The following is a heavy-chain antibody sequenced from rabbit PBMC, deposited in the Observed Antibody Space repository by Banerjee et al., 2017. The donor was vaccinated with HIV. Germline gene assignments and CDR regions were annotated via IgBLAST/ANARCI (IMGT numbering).Heavy chain of an antibody. D-gene: IGHD2-1*01. CDR1: GFSFSSSYC. CDR3: ARDYDDYGWATDL. CDR2: IYGGSSGST. J-gene: IGHJ4*01. V-gene: IGHV1S45*01. Sequence: QEQLEESGGDLVKPGASLTLTCTASGFSFSSSYCMCWVRQAPGKGLEWIACIYGGSSGSTYYASWAKGRFTISKTSSTTVTLQMTSLTAADTATYFCARDYDDYGWATDLWGQGTLVTVS.